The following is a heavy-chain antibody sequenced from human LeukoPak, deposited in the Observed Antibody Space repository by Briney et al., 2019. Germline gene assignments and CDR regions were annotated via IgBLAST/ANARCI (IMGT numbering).Heavy chain of an antibody. CDR2: ISSYNGKT. J-gene: IGHJ4*02. V-gene: IGHV1-18*04. Sequence: ASVKVSCKASGYILTDYYMHWVRQAPGQGLEWMGWISSYNGKTNYAQKLQGRVTMTTDTSTSTAYMELRSLRSDDTAVYYCARDKRMLTFGGVIAYYWGQGTLVTVSS. CDR3: ARDKRMLTFGGVIAYY. CDR1: GYILTDYY. D-gene: IGHD3-16*02.